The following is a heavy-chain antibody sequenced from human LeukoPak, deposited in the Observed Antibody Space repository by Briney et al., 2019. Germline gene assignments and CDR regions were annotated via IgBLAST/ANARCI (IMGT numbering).Heavy chain of an antibody. V-gene: IGHV1-69*05. CDR3: ARREILTGSYNGVDH. D-gene: IGHD3-9*01. Sequence: SVKVSCKASGGTFSSYAISWVRQAPGQGLEWMGGIIPIFGTANYAQKFQGRVTITTDESTSTAYMELSSLRSEDTAVYYCARREILTGSYNGVDHWGQGTLVTVSS. CDR1: GGTFSSYA. J-gene: IGHJ4*02. CDR2: IIPIFGTA.